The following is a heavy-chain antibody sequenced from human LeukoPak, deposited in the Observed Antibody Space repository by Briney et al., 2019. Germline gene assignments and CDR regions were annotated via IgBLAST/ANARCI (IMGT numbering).Heavy chain of an antibody. CDR3: ARIRLDYSETRIDSFDI. CDR1: GFIVSSNY. Sequence: GGSLRLSCAASGFIVSSNYMSWVRQAPGKGLEWVSSIYSGGSTYYADSVKGRYTISRHNPNTLCLQMNSLKTEDTAVYYCARIRLDYSETRIDSFDIWGQGTMVTVSS. CDR2: IYSGGST. J-gene: IGHJ3*02. V-gene: IGHV3-53*04. D-gene: IGHD3-22*01.